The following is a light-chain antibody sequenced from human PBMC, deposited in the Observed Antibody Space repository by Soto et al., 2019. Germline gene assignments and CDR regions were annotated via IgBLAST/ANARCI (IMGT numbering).Light chain of an antibody. CDR1: QSLLQSDGKTY. J-gene: IGKJ1*01. V-gene: IGKV1-39*01. CDR2: AAS. Sequence: MTQPPLSLSVTPGQSASMSCKSSQSLLQSDGKTYLFWYQQKPGKAPKLLIYAASSLQSGVPSRFSGSGSGTDFTLTISSLQPEDFATYYCQQSYSTPVTFGQGTKVDIK. CDR3: QQSYSTPVT.